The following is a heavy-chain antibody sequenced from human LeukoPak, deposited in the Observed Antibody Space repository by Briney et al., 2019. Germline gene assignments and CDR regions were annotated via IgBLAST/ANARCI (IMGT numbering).Heavy chain of an antibody. CDR2: LGISGIST. D-gene: IGHD2-8*02. CDR3: VKGQEVVYAPTFDY. V-gene: IGHV3-64D*06. Sequence: GGSLRLSCAASGFIFNTYAMHWVRQGPGKGLQYVASLGISGISTYYAESVQGRFTISRDNSKNTLYLQMSSVRAEDTAVYYCVKGQEVVYAPTFDYWGQGTLVTVSS. CDR1: GFIFNTYA. J-gene: IGHJ4*02.